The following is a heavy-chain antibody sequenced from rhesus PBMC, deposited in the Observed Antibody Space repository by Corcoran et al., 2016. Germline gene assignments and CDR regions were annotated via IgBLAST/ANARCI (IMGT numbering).Heavy chain of an antibody. CDR1: GFSPTPSGMR. CDR3: AHTNIWTGYYYDY. D-gene: IGHD3-3*01. J-gene: IGHJ4*01. V-gene: IGHV2S2*01. CDR2: IDWDDDK. Sequence: QVTLKESGPALVKPTPTLTLTCPFSGFSPTPSGMRVSWIRQPPGKALEWLARIDWDDDKYYSTSLKSRLTISKDTSKNQVVLTMTNMDPVDTATYYCAHTNIWTGYYYDYWGQGVLVTVSS.